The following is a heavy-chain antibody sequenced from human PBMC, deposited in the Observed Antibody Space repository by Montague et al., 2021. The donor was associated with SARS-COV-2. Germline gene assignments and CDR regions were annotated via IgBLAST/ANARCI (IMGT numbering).Heavy chain of an antibody. D-gene: IGHD3-9*01. CDR3: ARDTRSEYFDFLTGYYKGVFFDY. CDR1: GFTFSSYW. V-gene: IGHV3-20*04. J-gene: IGHJ4*02. Sequence: SLRLSCAASGFTFSSYWMHWVRQAPGKGLEWVSGINWNGGSTGAADSVKGRFTITRDNAKNSLYLQMNSLRAEDTALYYCARDTRSEYFDFLTGYYKGVFFDYWGQGTLVTVSS. CDR2: INWNGGST.